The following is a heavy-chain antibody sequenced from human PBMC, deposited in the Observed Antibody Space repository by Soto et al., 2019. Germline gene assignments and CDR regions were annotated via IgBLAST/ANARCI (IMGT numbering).Heavy chain of an antibody. CDR3: ARVQQQLPPYYFDY. J-gene: IGHJ4*02. Sequence: PSETLSLTCAVYGGSFSGYYWSWIRQPPGKGLEWIGEINHSGSTNYNPSLKSRATISVDTSKNQFSLKLSSVTAADTAVYYCARVQQQLPPYYFDYWGQGTLVTVSS. CDR2: INHSGST. V-gene: IGHV4-34*01. D-gene: IGHD6-13*01. CDR1: GGSFSGYY.